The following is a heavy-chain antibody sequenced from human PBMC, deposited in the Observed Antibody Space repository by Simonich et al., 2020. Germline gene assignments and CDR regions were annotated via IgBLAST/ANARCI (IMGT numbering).Heavy chain of an antibody. Sequence: QVQLVESGGGVVQPGRSLRLSCAASGFTFSSYVMHWVRQAPGKGLEWVAVIWYDGSNKYYADSVKGRFTNSRDNAKNTLYLQMNSLRAEDTAVYYCARDSSGWFDYWGQGTLVTVSS. CDR3: ARDSSGWFDY. V-gene: IGHV3-33*08. D-gene: IGHD6-19*01. CDR2: IWYDGSNK. J-gene: IGHJ4*02. CDR1: GFTFSSYV.